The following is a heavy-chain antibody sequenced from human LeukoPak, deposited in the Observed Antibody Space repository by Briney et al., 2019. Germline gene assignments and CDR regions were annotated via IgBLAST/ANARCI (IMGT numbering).Heavy chain of an antibody. Sequence: SETLSLACAVYGGSFSGYYWSWIRQPPGKGLEWIGEINHSGSTNYNPSLKSQVTISVDTSKNQFSLKLSSVTAADTAVYYCARVVIVTLTHYYVPPYMDVWGKGTTVTISS. D-gene: IGHD3-10*02. CDR1: GGSFSGYY. CDR3: ARVVIVTLTHYYVPPYMDV. V-gene: IGHV4-34*01. J-gene: IGHJ6*03. CDR2: INHSGST.